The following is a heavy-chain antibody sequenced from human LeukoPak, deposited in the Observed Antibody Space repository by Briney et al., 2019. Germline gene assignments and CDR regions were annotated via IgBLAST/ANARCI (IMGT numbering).Heavy chain of an antibody. J-gene: IGHJ5*02. V-gene: IGHV1-18*04. D-gene: IGHD2-2*01. Sequence: ASVKVSCKASGYTFTSYGISWVRQAPGQGLEWMGWISAYNGNTNYAQKLQGRVTMTTDTSTSTAYMELRSLRSDDTAVYYCARDLGVGGYCSSTGCSWFDPWGQGTLVTVSS. CDR1: GYTFTSYG. CDR3: ARDLGVGGYCSSTGCSWFDP. CDR2: ISAYNGNT.